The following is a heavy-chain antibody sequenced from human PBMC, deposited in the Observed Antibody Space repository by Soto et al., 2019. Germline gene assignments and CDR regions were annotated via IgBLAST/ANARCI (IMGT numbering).Heavy chain of an antibody. V-gene: IGHV3-23*01. CDR2: ISSSGEYT. CDR1: GFIFSNYA. CDR3: AKDPRTRPSAADYFQY. J-gene: IGHJ1*01. Sequence: EVQLLESGGGLVQPGGSLRLSCAASGFIFSNYAMAWVRQAPGKGLEWVSAISSSGEYTFYADSVKGRFTISRDTSKNTLYLHMNSLRVEDTDIYYSAKDPRTRPSAADYFQYWGQGTLVTVSS.